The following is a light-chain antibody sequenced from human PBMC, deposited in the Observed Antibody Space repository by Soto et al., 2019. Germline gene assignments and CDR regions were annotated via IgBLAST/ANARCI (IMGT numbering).Light chain of an antibody. CDR1: QSLLHSNGYNY. J-gene: IGKJ3*01. CDR3: MQILEPPFS. Sequence: DIVMTQSPLSLPVTPGEPASISCTSSQSLLHSNGYNYLAWYLQKPGQSPQLLVYLGSNRASGVPDRFSGSGSGTDFTLKISRVEAEDVGVYYCMQILEPPFSFGPGTKVDIK. CDR2: LGS. V-gene: IGKV2-28*01.